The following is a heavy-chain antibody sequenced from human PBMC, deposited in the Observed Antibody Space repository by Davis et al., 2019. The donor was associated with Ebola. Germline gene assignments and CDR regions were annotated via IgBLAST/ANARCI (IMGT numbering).Heavy chain of an antibody. J-gene: IGHJ4*02. Sequence: SETLSLTCTVSGGSASSGSYYCSWIRQPPWKGLEWIGYIYYSGSTNYNSSLKSRVTISVDTSQNQFSLKLSSVTAADTAMYYCARISSSSGWYAVVTPERGFDYWGQGTLVTVSS. D-gene: IGHD6-19*01. V-gene: IGHV4-61*01. CDR1: GGSASSGSYY. CDR3: ARISSSSGWYAVVTPERGFDY. CDR2: IYYSGST.